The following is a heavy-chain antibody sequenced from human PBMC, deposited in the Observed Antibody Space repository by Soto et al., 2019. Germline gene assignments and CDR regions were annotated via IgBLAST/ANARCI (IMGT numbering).Heavy chain of an antibody. D-gene: IGHD6-13*01. CDR3: AKEGLSDSPSAIDY. CDR2: IGSSGRNT. CDR1: GFMFSKSG. Sequence: VQLLESGGGLAQPGGSLRLSCAASGFMFSKSGMTWVRQAPGKGLESVASIGSSGRNTYYADSVKGRFTISRDNSKNTPYLQMNSLRDEDTSIYDCAKEGLSDSPSAIDYWGQGTRVTVSS. J-gene: IGHJ4*02. V-gene: IGHV3-23*01.